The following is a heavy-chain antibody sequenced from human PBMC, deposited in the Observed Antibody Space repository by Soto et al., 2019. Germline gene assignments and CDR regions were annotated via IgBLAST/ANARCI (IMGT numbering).Heavy chain of an antibody. D-gene: IGHD5-18*01. J-gene: IGHJ5*02. CDR3: ARRIQLWFSNWFDP. CDR1: GGSISSSSYY. CDR2: IYYSGST. V-gene: IGHV4-39*01. Sequence: PSETLSLTXTVSGGSISSSSYYWGWIRQPPGKGLEWIGSIYYSGSTYYNPSLKSRVTISVDTSKNQFSLKLSSVTAADTAVYYCARRIQLWFSNWFDPWGQGTLVTVSS.